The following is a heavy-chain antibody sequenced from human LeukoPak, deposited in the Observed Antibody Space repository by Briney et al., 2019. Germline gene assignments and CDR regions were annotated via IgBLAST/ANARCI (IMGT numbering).Heavy chain of an antibody. CDR1: GFSFSSYW. V-gene: IGHV3-23*01. Sequence: GGSLRLSCAASGFSFSSYWMSWVRQAPGKGLQWVAGISDTGGTITYADSVSGRFTISRDNAKNTLYLQMNSLRAEDTAVYFCAKRGVVIRVILVGFHKQAYYFDSWGHGALVTVSS. CDR2: ISDTGGTI. CDR3: AKRGVVIRVILVGFHKQAYYFDS. D-gene: IGHD3-22*01. J-gene: IGHJ4*03.